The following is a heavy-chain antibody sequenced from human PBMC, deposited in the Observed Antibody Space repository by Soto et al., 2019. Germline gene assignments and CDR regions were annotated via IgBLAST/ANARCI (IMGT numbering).Heavy chain of an antibody. CDR3: ARDYSSGWYYLDY. D-gene: IGHD6-19*01. Sequence: ASVKGACKGSGYTKTGDYIDWGRKTQEQGLEWMGWINPNSGGTNYAQKFQGWVTMTRDTSISTAYMELSRLRSDDTAVYYCARDYSSGWYYLDYWGQGTLVTVSS. CDR1: GYTKTGDY. CDR2: INPNSGGT. V-gene: IGHV1-2*04. J-gene: IGHJ4*02.